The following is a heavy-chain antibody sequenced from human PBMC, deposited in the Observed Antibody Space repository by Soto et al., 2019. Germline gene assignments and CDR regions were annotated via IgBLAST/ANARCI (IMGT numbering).Heavy chain of an antibody. V-gene: IGHV3-48*02. J-gene: IGHJ4*02. CDR1: GFSFSTSP. CDR2: IGGRTSTT. Sequence: EVQLVESGGGLVQPGGSLRLSCAASGFSFSTSPMHWVRQAPGKGLEWVSYIGGRTSTTYYSDSVKGRFTISRDNSRNTLYLQMNSPSDDDTALYYCARDPFNGWYVKLFDEWGQGTLVTVSS. D-gene: IGHD6-19*01. CDR3: ARDPFNGWYVKLFDE.